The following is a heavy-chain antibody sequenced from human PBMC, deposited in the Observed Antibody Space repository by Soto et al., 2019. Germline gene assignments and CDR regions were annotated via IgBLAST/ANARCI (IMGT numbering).Heavy chain of an antibody. D-gene: IGHD6-13*01. J-gene: IGHJ4*02. CDR1: GYAFTSYS. CDR3: ARDAAAGLNDY. CDR2: ISAYNGNT. Sequence: QVQLVQSGAEVKKPGASVKVSCKASGYAFTSYSISWVRHAPGQGLEWMGWISAYNGNTKYVQKFQGRVTMTTDTSTSTAYMELRSLRSDDTAVYYCARDAAAGLNDYWGQGTLVTVSS. V-gene: IGHV1-18*01.